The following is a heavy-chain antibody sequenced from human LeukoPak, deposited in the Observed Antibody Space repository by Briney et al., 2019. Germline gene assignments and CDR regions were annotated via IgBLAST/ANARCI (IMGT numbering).Heavy chain of an antibody. V-gene: IGHV3-30-3*01. CDR3: ARDVMITFGGVIVSRRALDY. CDR2: MSYDGSNK. CDR1: GFTFSSYA. J-gene: IGHJ4*02. Sequence: GGSLRLSCAASGFTFSSYAMHLVRQAPGKGLEWVAVMSYDGSNKYYADSVKGRFTISRDNSKNTLYLQMNSLRAEDTAVYYCARDVMITFGGVIVSRRALDYWGQGTLVTVSS. D-gene: IGHD3-16*02.